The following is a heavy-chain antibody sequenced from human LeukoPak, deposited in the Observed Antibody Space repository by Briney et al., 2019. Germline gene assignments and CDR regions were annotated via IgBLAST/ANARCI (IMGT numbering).Heavy chain of an antibody. CDR2: ISSSSSYI. CDR3: ARDLHYWVAMDV. D-gene: IGHD2-8*02. V-gene: IGHV3-21*04. CDR1: GFTFSSYS. Sequence: GGSLRLSCAASGFTFSSYSMKWVRQAPGKGLEWVSSISSSSSYIYYADSVKGRFTISRDNAKNLLYLQMNSLRAEDTALYYCARDLHYWVAMDVWGQGTTVTVS. J-gene: IGHJ6*02.